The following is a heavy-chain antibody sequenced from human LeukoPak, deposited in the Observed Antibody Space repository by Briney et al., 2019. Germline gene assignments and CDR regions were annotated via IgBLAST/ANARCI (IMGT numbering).Heavy chain of an antibody. Sequence: SGGSLRLSCAASGFTFSDYYMSWIRQAPGKGLEWVANINQDGSEKYYVDSVKGRFTISRDNAKNSLYLQMNSLRAEDTAIYYCARGSGSYGYWGQGTLVTVSS. CDR2: INQDGSEK. CDR1: GFTFSDYY. D-gene: IGHD1-26*01. CDR3: ARGSGSYGY. J-gene: IGHJ4*02. V-gene: IGHV3-7*01.